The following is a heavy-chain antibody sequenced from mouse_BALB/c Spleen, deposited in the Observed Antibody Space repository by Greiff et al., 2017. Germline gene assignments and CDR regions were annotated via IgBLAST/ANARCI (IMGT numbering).Heavy chain of an antibody. CDR1: GFTFSDYY. CDR2: ISDGGSYT. Sequence: EVHLVESGGGLVKPGGSLKLSCAASGFTFSDYYMYWVRQTPEKRLEWVATISDGGSYTYYPDSVKGRFTISRDNAKNNLYLQMSSLKSEDTAMYYCAREERGGYAMDYWGQGTSVTVSS. CDR3: AREERGGYAMDY. J-gene: IGHJ4*01. V-gene: IGHV5-4*02.